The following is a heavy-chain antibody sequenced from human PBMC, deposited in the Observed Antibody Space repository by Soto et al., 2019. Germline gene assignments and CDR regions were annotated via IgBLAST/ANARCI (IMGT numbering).Heavy chain of an antibody. CDR2: ISASGTHI. CDR1: GFPFSAYS. J-gene: IGHJ4*02. CDR3: ARGGSRGEY. Sequence: PGGSLRLSCAASGFPFSAYSMTWVRQAPGKGLERVSSISASGTHISYAYSVKGRFTISRENAKNAGYLRMNSLRADDESVCYCARGGSRGEYGGQGSLVTVSS. V-gene: IGHV3-21*01. D-gene: IGHD3-10*01.